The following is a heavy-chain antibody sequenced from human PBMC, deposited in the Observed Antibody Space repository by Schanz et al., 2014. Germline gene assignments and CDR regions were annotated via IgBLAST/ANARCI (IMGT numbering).Heavy chain of an antibody. CDR1: GYIFGSHG. Sequence: QLMQSGSEVRKLGASVKVSCKASGYIFGSHGMTWVRQAPGQGPELMGWINAHTGNTQYAQKFQDRVNMTRGTVTTTVHLELTRLRADDTASYYCARVHIATYHYNSPGAFDIWGQGTRVTVSS. D-gene: IGHD3-10*01. J-gene: IGHJ3*02. CDR2: INAHTGNT. CDR3: ARVHIATYHYNSPGAFDI. V-gene: IGHV1-18*01.